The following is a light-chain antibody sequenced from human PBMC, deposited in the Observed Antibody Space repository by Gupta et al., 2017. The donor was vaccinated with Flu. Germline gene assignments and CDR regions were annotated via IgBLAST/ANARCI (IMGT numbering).Light chain of an antibody. CDR1: QSGLDSSNNKNY. CDR3: QQDYSTPRT. V-gene: IGKV4-1*01. J-gene: IGKJ1*01. Sequence: DIVMTQSPDSLAVSLGERATINCKSSQSGLDSSNNKNYLAWYQQKPGQPPKLLIYWASTRESGVPDRFSGSGSGTDFTLTISSLQAEDVAVYYCQQDYSTPRTFGQGTKVEIK. CDR2: WAS.